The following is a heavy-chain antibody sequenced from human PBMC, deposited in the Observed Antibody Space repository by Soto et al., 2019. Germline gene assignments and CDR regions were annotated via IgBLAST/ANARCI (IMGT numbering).Heavy chain of an antibody. D-gene: IGHD2-15*01. V-gene: IGHV3-23*01. CDR3: AKDGDIVVVVAAYFDY. J-gene: IGHJ4*02. Sequence: GGSLRLSCAASGFTFSSYAMSWVRQAPGKGLEWVSAISGSGGSTYYADSVKGRFTISRDNSKNTLYLQMNSLRAEDTAVYYCAKDGDIVVVVAAYFDYWGQGTLVTVSS. CDR2: ISGSGGST. CDR1: GFTFSSYA.